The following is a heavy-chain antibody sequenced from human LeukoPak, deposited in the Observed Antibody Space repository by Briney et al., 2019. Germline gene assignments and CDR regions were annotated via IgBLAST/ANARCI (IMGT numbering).Heavy chain of an antibody. J-gene: IGHJ4*02. D-gene: IGHD3-22*01. CDR2: IYYSGST. CDR1: GGSISSGDYY. V-gene: IGHV4-30-4*01. Sequence: SQTLSLTCTVSGGSISSGDYYWSWIRQPPGKGLEWIGYIYYSGSTYYNPSLKSRVTISVDTSKNQFSLKLGSVTAADTAVYYCARVSSGYYASRKDEVFDYWGQGTLVTVSS. CDR3: ARVSSGYYASRKDEVFDY.